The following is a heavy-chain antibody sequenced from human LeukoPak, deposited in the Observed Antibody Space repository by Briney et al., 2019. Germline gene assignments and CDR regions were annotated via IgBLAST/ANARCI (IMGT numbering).Heavy chain of an antibody. CDR2: IIPIFGTA. Sequence: ASVKVSCKASGGTFSSYAISWVRQAPGQGLEWMGGIIPIFGTANYAQKFQGRVTITADESTSTAYMELSSLRSEDTAVYYCARSIAARPGVLDYWGQGTLVTVSS. D-gene: IGHD6-6*01. J-gene: IGHJ4*02. CDR3: ARSIAARPGVLDY. V-gene: IGHV1-69*13. CDR1: GGTFSSYA.